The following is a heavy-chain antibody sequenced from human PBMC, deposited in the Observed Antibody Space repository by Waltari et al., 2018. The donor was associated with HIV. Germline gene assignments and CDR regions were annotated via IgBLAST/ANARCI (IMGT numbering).Heavy chain of an antibody. CDR1: GGSISSGTYY. V-gene: IGHV4-61*02. D-gene: IGHD6-25*01. CDR2: IYSSGST. J-gene: IGHJ6*02. Sequence: QVQLQESGPGLVKPSQTLSLTCTVSGGSISSGTYYWNWIRQPAGKGLEWIGRIYSSGSTNYNTSLKSRVTISLDTSKNQFSLKLSSVTAADTAVYYCAREEFYSGGWLDYYYGMDVWGQGTTVTVSS. CDR3: AREEFYSGGWLDYYYGMDV.